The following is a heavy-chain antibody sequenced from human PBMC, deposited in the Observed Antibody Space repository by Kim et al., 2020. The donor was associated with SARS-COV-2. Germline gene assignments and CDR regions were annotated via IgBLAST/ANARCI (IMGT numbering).Heavy chain of an antibody. CDR1: GYSFTSYW. J-gene: IGHJ4*02. V-gene: IGHV5-51*01. CDR3: ARAGGGSYYYDSSGYYDLDY. Sequence: GESLKISCKGSGYSFTSYWIGWVRQMPGKGLEWMGIIYPGDSDTRYSPSFQGQVTISADKSISTAYLQWSSLKASDTAMYYCARAGGGSYYYDSSGYYDLDYWGQGTLVTVSS. CDR2: IYPGDSDT. D-gene: IGHD3-22*01.